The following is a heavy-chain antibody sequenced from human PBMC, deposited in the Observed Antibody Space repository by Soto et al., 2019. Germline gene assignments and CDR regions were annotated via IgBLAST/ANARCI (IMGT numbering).Heavy chain of an antibody. J-gene: IGHJ4*02. Sequence: QVQLVQSGAEVKKPGSSVKVSCKASGGTFINYAFSWVRQTPGQGLDWMGGIVPLFGTANYAQKFQSRVTITADASTTTAYMELSSLRSEDTAVYYCARGNEYNHYYFDYWGQGTLVTVSS. CDR1: GGTFINYA. CDR3: ARGNEYNHYYFDY. V-gene: IGHV1-69*01. CDR2: IVPLFGTA. D-gene: IGHD1-1*01.